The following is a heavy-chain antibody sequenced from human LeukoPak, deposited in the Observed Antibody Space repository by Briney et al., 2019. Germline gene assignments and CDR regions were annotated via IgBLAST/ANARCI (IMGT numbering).Heavy chain of an antibody. Sequence: GGSLRLSCAASGFTFSSYGMHWLRQPPARGLDGVAFIWYDGSENYYADSVKGRFTISRDNSKNTLYLQMNSLRAEDTAVYYCARDFGSGSYYNVAFDYWGQGTLVTVSS. V-gene: IGHV3-33*01. CDR1: GFTFSSYG. D-gene: IGHD3-10*01. J-gene: IGHJ4*02. CDR3: ARDFGSGSYYNVAFDY. CDR2: IWYDGSEN.